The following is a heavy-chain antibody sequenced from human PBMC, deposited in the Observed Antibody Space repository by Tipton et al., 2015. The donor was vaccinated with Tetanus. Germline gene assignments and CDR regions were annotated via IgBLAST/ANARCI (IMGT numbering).Heavy chain of an antibody. Sequence: SLRLSCAASGFTFSDYYLSWIRQAPGKGLEWVSYISRSGTNIHYADSVKGRFTVSRDNTKNSLYLQMNGLRAEDTAVYYCARDIDVPGTALYFVYWGQGTLVTVSS. D-gene: IGHD1-26*01. CDR2: ISRSGTNI. CDR1: GFTFSDYY. V-gene: IGHV3-11*01. J-gene: IGHJ4*02. CDR3: ARDIDVPGTALYFVY.